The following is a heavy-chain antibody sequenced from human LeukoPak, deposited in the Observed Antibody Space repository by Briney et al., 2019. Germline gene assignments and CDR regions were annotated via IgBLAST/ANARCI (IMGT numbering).Heavy chain of an antibody. CDR3: AAGDGAFKGHIVVAPAAMLVRGDNGNAFDI. V-gene: IGHV4-39*01. CDR1: GGSISSNSYY. Sequence: SETLSLTCTVSGGSISSNSYYWGWIRQPPGKGLKWIGSIYYSGSTYYNPSLKSRVTISVDTSKNQFSLKLSSVTAADTAVYYCAAGDGAFKGHIVVAPAAMLVRGDNGNAFDIWGQGTMVTVSS. J-gene: IGHJ3*02. D-gene: IGHD2-2*01. CDR2: IYYSGST.